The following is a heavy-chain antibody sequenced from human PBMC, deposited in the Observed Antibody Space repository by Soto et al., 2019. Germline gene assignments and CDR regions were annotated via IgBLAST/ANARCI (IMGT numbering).Heavy chain of an antibody. Sequence: PGKGLEWIGHIYYNGTTYYNPTLKSRVSISVDTSKNQFSLKLSSVTAEDIFVFYCAMSVAGTNQFGCWGQGTL. CDR2: IYYNGTT. D-gene: IGHD6-19*01. J-gene: IGHJ5*01. V-gene: IGHV4-31*02. CDR3: AMSVAGTNQFGC.